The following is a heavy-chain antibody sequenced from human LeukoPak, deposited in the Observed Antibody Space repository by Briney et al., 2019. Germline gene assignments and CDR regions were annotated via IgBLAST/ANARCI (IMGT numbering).Heavy chain of an antibody. Sequence: ASVKVSCKASGYAFTKYHLNWVRQASGQGLKGMGWLDPNSGKTHSAQDFQGRVTMTRYTSTITAYMELTNLTSDDTAVYYCARPGVLAMDVWGQGTTVSV. J-gene: IGHJ6*02. CDR3: ARPGVLAMDV. D-gene: IGHD3-10*01. CDR1: GYAFTKYH. V-gene: IGHV1-8*01. CDR2: LDPNSGKT.